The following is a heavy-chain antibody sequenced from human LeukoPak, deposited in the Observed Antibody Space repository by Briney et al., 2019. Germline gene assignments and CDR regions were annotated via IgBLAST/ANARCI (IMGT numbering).Heavy chain of an antibody. Sequence: GGSLRLSCAASGFTFSTSWMHWVRQPPGKGLVWASRITSDGRSTSYADSVKGRFTVSRDNAKNTLYLHMSSLTAEDTAIYYCARALGTVADFWGQGTMVTVSS. CDR3: ARALGTVADF. D-gene: IGHD7-27*01. CDR2: ITSDGRST. J-gene: IGHJ4*02. V-gene: IGHV3-74*01. CDR1: GFTFSTSW.